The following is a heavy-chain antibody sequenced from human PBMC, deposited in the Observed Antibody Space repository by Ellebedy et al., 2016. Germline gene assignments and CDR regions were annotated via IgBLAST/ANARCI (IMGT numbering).Heavy chain of an antibody. CDR1: GGSISSGGYS. V-gene: IGHV4-30-2*01. CDR2: IYHSGST. Sequence: SETLSLTXAVSGGSISSGGYSWSWIRQPPGKGLEWIGYIYHSGSTYYNPSLKSRVTISVDRSKNQFSLKLSSVTAADTAVYYCARWGYGGENFDPWGQGTLVTVSS. D-gene: IGHD4-23*01. CDR3: ARWGYGGENFDP. J-gene: IGHJ5*02.